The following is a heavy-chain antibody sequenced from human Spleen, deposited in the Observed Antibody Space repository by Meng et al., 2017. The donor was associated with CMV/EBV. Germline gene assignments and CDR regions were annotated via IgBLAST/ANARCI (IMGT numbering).Heavy chain of an antibody. CDR1: GFTFSSYA. Sequence: GESLKISWAASGFTFSSYAMSWVRQAPGKGLERVSAISGSGGSTYYADSVKGRFTNSRDNSKNTLYLQMNSLRAEDTAVDYCAKGKMVRGVIRYYYGMDVWGQGTTVTVSS. CDR3: AKGKMVRGVIRYYYGMDV. CDR2: ISGSGGST. V-gene: IGHV3-23*01. J-gene: IGHJ6*02. D-gene: IGHD3-10*01.